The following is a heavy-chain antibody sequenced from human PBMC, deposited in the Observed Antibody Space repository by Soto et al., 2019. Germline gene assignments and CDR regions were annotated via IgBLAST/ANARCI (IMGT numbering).Heavy chain of an antibody. J-gene: IGHJ3*02. Sequence: LRLSCAASGFTFSSYSMNWVRQAPGKGLEWVSYISSSSSTIYYADSVKGRFTISRDNAKNSLYLQMNSLRAEDTALYYCAKDISRVISWAFDIWGQGTMVTVSS. V-gene: IGHV3-48*04. D-gene: IGHD3-3*02. CDR2: ISSSSSTI. CDR1: GFTFSSYS. CDR3: AKDISRVISWAFDI.